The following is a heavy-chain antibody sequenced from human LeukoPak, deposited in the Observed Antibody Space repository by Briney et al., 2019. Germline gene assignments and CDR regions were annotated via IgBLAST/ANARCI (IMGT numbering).Heavy chain of an antibody. Sequence: GGSLRLSFAASGFTFSSYSMNWVRQAPGKGLEWVSYISSSSSTIYYADSVKGRFTISRDNAKNSLYLQMNSLRAEDTAVYYCARGTSGWPLDYWGQGTLVTVSS. CDR3: ARGTSGWPLDY. CDR2: ISSSSSTI. CDR1: GFTFSSYS. D-gene: IGHD6-19*01. V-gene: IGHV3-48*01. J-gene: IGHJ4*02.